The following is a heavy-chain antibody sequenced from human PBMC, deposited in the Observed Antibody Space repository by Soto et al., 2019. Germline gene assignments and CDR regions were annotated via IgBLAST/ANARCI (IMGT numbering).Heavy chain of an antibody. Sequence: EVRLVDSGGGLIQPGGSLRLSCAASGFSVSSSHMIWVRQAPGKGLEWVSVIYSGGTTYYAVSVKGRFTISRDKSKNTVYLQMDSPRTEDTAVYHCAKVGPYDSESYSFRYNWIDPWGQGTLVTVSS. CDR3: AKVGPYDSESYSFRYNWIDP. CDR2: IYSGGTT. D-gene: IGHD3-10*01. J-gene: IGHJ5*02. V-gene: IGHV3-53*01. CDR1: GFSVSSSH.